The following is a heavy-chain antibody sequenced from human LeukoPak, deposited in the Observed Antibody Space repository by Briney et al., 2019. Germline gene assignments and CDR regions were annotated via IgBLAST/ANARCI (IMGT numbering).Heavy chain of an antibody. CDR1: GFTVSSNY. CDR3: AGESFDF. D-gene: IGHD3-10*01. CDR2: IYSGGST. Sequence: PGGSLRLSCAASGFTVSSNYMSWVRQAPGKGLEWVSVIYSGGSTYYADSVKGRITVSRDNSIHTLYLEMNSLKTEDTAVYYCAGESFDFWSQGTMVTVSS. J-gene: IGHJ3*01. V-gene: IGHV3-66*02.